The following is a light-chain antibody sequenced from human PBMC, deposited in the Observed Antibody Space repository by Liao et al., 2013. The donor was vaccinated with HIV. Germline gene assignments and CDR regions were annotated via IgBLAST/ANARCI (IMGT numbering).Light chain of an antibody. J-gene: IGLJ3*02. V-gene: IGLV3-21*04. CDR2: YDS. Sequence: SYELTQPPSVSVAPGKTARITCGGNNIGSKSVNWYQQRPGQAPVLVIYYDSDRPSGIPERFSGSSSGNTATLTISRVAVGDEADYYCQVWDSVSDHPNWVFGGGTKLTVL. CDR3: QVWDSVSDHPNWV. CDR1: NIGSKS.